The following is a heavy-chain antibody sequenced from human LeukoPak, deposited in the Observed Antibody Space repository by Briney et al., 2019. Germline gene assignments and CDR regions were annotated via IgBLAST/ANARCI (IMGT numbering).Heavy chain of an antibody. CDR3: ARNFASDCSLIDH. CDR1: GYTFNNFV. Sequence: ASVKVSCKTSGYTFNNFVMNWVRQAPGQGLEWMGWIDTNTGNPTYVQRFTGQFVFSVDASVNTAYLQISSLKAEDTAVYYCARNFASDCSLIDHWGQGTLVTVSS. D-gene: IGHD2-21*01. V-gene: IGHV7-4-1*02. CDR2: IDTNTGNP. J-gene: IGHJ4*02.